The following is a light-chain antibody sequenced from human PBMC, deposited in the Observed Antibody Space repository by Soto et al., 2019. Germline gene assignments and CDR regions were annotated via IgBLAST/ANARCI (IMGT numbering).Light chain of an antibody. CDR3: HQYNIWPPLI. CDR2: GAS. J-gene: IGKJ4*01. V-gene: IGKV3-15*01. Sequence: EIVMTQSPATLSVFPGESATLSCRASQSVRSNLAWYQQKRGQPPRLLIYGASTRATGVPARFSGSGSGTEFTLTISSLQSEDFADYYCHQYNIWPPLIFGGGTKVEIK. CDR1: QSVRSN.